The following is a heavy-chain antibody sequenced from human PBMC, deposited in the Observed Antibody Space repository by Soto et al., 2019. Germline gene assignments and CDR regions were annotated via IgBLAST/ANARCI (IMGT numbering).Heavy chain of an antibody. Sequence: EVQLLESGGGLVQPGESLRLSGAASGFTFTNYAMSWVRQAPGTGLEWVSTISARGGSTYYADSVKGRCSITKDNSKNTLYMQMSSLRAEGTAVYFCAKDQQSPADAYLGQGALVTVSS. CDR1: GFTFTNYA. J-gene: IGHJ4*02. CDR2: ISARGGST. D-gene: IGHD6-13*01. CDR3: AKDQQSPADAY. V-gene: IGHV3-23*01.